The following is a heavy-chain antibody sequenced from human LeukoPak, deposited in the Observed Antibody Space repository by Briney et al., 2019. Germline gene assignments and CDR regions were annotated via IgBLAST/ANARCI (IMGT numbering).Heavy chain of an antibody. V-gene: IGHV3-11*04. CDR2: ISSSGSTI. CDR3: ARDNSEWLMVDY. J-gene: IGHJ4*02. D-gene: IGHD3-3*01. CDR1: GFTFSDYY. Sequence: GGSLRLSCAPSGFTFSDYYMSWIRQAPGKGLKWVSYISSSGSTIYYAYSVKGRFTISRDNAKNSLYLQLNSLRAEDTAVYYCARDNSEWLMVDYWGQGTLVTVSS.